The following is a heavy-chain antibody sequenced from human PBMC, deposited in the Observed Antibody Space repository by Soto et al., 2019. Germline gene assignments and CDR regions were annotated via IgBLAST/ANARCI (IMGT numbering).Heavy chain of an antibody. J-gene: IGHJ4*02. V-gene: IGHV3-21*01. CDR3: ARETPYYYDSSGYPPVFDY. D-gene: IGHD3-22*01. Sequence: GSLRLSCAAPGFTFSSYSMNWVRQAPGKGLEWVSSISSSSSYIYYADSVKGRFTISRDNAKNSLYLQMNSLRAEDTAVYYCARETPYYYDSSGYPPVFDYWGQGTLVTVSS. CDR1: GFTFSSYS. CDR2: ISSSSSYI.